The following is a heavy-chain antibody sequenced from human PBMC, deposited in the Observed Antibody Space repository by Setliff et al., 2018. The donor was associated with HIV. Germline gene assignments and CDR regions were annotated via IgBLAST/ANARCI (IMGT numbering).Heavy chain of an antibody. D-gene: IGHD6-13*01. V-gene: IGHV4-59*11. J-gene: IGHJ6*03. CDR2: IYDSGIT. Sequence: SETLSLTCTVSGGSIGSHYWSWIRQPPGKGLEWIGYIYDSGITNYNPSLRSRVTISIGTPKNQFSLKLRSVTAADTAVYYCARDLVAAGFRQEYYYYMDVWGKGTTVTVSS. CDR1: GGSIGSHY. CDR3: ARDLVAAGFRQEYYYYMDV.